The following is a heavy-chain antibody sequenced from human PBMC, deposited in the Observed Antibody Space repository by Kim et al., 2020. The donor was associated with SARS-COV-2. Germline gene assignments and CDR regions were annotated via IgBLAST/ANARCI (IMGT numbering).Heavy chain of an antibody. Sequence: SVKVSCKASGGTFSSYAISWVRQAPGQGLEWMGGIIPIFGTANYAQKFQGRVTITADESTSTAYMELSSLRSEDTAVYYCAGGLRYFDWLSATCTGFDYWGQGTLVTVSS. J-gene: IGHJ4*02. CDR3: AGGLRYFDWLSATCTGFDY. D-gene: IGHD3-9*01. CDR1: GGTFSSYA. CDR2: IIPIFGTA. V-gene: IGHV1-69*13.